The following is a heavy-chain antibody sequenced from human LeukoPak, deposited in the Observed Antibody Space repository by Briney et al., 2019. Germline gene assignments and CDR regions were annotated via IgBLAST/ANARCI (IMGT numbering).Heavy chain of an antibody. D-gene: IGHD6-13*01. Sequence: GGSLRLSCAASGFTFSSYWMSWVRQAPGKGLEWVANIEQDGSEKYYVDSVKGRFTISRDNAKNSLYLQMNSLRAEDTAVYYCARDSLIAAAGTFYMDVWGKGTTVTVSS. CDR1: GFTFSSYW. CDR2: IEQDGSEK. V-gene: IGHV3-7*01. CDR3: ARDSLIAAAGTFYMDV. J-gene: IGHJ6*03.